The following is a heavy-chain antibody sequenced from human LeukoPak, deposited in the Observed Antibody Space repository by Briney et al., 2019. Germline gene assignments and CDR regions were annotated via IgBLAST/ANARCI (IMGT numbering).Heavy chain of an antibody. Sequence: GGSLRLSCAASGFTFSSYSMNWVRQAPGKGLEWVSYISSSSSTIYYADSVKGRFTISRDNAKNSLYLQMNSLRAEDTAVYYCARASLKAGSSFPYYYYYYMDVWGKGTTVTVSS. CDR1: GFTFSSYS. V-gene: IGHV3-48*01. CDR2: ISSSSSTI. D-gene: IGHD6-6*01. CDR3: ARASLKAGSSFPYYYYYYMDV. J-gene: IGHJ6*03.